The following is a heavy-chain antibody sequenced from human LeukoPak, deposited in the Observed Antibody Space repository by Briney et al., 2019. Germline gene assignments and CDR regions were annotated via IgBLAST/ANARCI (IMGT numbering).Heavy chain of an antibody. Sequence: SVTVSCKASGYTFTSYGISWVRQAPGQGLEWMGRIIPILGIANYAQKFQGRVTITADKSTSTAYMELSSLRSEDTAVYYCARNVPDSSGYLPWGQGTLVTVSS. CDR2: IIPILGIA. D-gene: IGHD3-22*01. CDR3: ARNVPDSSGYLP. V-gene: IGHV1-69*04. J-gene: IGHJ5*02. CDR1: GYTFTSYG.